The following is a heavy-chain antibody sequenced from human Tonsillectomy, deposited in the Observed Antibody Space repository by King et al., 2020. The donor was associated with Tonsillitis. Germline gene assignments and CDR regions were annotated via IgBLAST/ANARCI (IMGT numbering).Heavy chain of an antibody. D-gene: IGHD3-22*01. CDR2: IYYRGST. Sequence: QLQESGPGLVKPSETLSLTCTVSGGSISSSNYYWGWIRQPPGEGLEWIGYIYYRGSTYYNPSLKGRVTISVDTSKNQFSLKLSSVTAADTAVYYCARLYYYDRSAYAYYFDYWGQGTLVTVSS. CDR1: GGSISSSNYY. CDR3: ARLYYYDRSAYAYYFDY. V-gene: IGHV4-39*01. J-gene: IGHJ4*02.